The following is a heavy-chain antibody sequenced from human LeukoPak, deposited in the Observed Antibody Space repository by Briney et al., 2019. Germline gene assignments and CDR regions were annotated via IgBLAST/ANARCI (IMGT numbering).Heavy chain of an antibody. J-gene: IGHJ3*01. CDR1: GIAFSNSI. Sequence: PGGSLRLSCVASGIAFSNSIMHWVRQAPGKGLEWVSAMSYDGFSKYYADSMKGRLTISRDDSKNTVYLQMKSLRPEDTAVYYCAREGHTSGYCGTFDVWGQGTTVAAS. CDR3: AREGHTSGYCGTFDV. D-gene: IGHD3-22*01. V-gene: IGHV3-30*04. CDR2: MSYDGFSK.